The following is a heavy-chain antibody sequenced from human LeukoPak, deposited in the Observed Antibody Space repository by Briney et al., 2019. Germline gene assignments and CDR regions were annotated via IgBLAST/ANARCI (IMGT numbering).Heavy chain of an antibody. D-gene: IGHD3-22*01. V-gene: IGHV3-7*01. CDR3: AREVGGYFGDDAFDI. J-gene: IGHJ3*02. CDR1: GFTFSSYW. Sequence: GGSLRLSCAASGFTFSSYWMSWVRQAPGKGLEWVANIKQDGSEKYYVDSVKGRFTISRDNAKNSLYLQMNSLRAEDTAVYYCAREVGGYFGDDAFDIWGQGTMVTVSS. CDR2: IKQDGSEK.